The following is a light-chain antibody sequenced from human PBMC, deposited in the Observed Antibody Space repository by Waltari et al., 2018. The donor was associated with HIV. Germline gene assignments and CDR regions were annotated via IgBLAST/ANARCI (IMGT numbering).Light chain of an antibody. CDR2: SAS. CDR1: QSVTSY. V-gene: IGKV1-5*03. J-gene: IGKJ1*01. CDR3: QQYGSYPWT. Sequence: DIQMTQSSPSLFASLGDIVTITCRASQSVTSYLAWYQQKLGSSPNLLIYSASTLVTGVSSTFSASGSGTHFTLTISNLQPDDVATYFCQQYGSYPWTFGQGTRV.